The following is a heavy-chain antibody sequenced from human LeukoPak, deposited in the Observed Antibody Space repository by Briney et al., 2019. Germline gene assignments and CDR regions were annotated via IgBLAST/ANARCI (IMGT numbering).Heavy chain of an antibody. CDR2: ISPYNGKT. J-gene: IGHJ3*02. V-gene: IGHV1-18*01. CDR1: GYAFTSYG. CDR3: ARDPDLLYSYGFGAFDI. Sequence: ASVKVSCKSSGYAFTSYGISWVRHAPGQGLEWMGCISPYNGKTKYVEKFQGRVTMTTDTSTTTAHMELRSLRSDDTAVYYCARDPDLLYSYGFGAFDIWGQGTMVTVSS. D-gene: IGHD5-18*01.